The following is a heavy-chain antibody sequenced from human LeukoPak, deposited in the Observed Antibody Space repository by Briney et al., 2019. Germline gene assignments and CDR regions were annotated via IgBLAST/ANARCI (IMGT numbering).Heavy chain of an antibody. CDR3: ARVGNYYDSSGYYYVQNAFDI. D-gene: IGHD3-22*01. CDR1: GYTFTSYG. CDR2: ISAYNGNT. Sequence: ASVKVSCKASGYTFTSYGISWVRQAPGQELEWMGWISAYNGNTNYAQKLQGRVTMTTDTSTSTAYMELRSLRSDDTAVYYCARVGNYYDSSGYYYVQNAFDIWGQGTMVTVSS. V-gene: IGHV1-18*01. J-gene: IGHJ3*02.